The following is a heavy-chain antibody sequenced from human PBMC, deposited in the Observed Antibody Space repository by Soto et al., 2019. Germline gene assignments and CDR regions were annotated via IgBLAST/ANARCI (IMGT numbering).Heavy chain of an antibody. CDR3: ARHGAAIWLGY. CDR1: GYTFSVHC. Sequence: GESLKISCNTSGYTFSVHCISLVLQVPGKGLQWMGNIDPSDSYINYNPAFRGHVTFSVDKSSSTAYLQWRSLGPSDTAIYYCARHGAAIWLGYWGQGTLVTVSS. J-gene: IGHJ4*02. D-gene: IGHD6-19*01. V-gene: IGHV5-10-1*01. CDR2: IDPSDSYI.